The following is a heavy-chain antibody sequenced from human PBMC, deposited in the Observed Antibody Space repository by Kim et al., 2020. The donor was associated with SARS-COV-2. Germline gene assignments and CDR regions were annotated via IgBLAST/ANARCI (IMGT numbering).Heavy chain of an antibody. J-gene: IGHJ4*02. CDR3: ARVAGPHDY. Sequence: YAASVQGRFTSSRDNAKNTLYLQMNSLGAEDTAVYYCARVAGPHDYWGQGTLVTVSS. V-gene: IGHV3-74*01. D-gene: IGHD6-13*01.